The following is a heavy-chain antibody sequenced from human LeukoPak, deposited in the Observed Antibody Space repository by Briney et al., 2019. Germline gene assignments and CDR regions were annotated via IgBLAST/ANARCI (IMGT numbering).Heavy chain of an antibody. CDR1: GGSISGYY. D-gene: IGHD5-12*01. V-gene: IGHV4-59*01. J-gene: IGHJ4*02. Sequence: SETLSLTCTVSGGSISGYYCSWIRQPPGKGLEWIGYIYYSGSTNYNPPLKSRVTISVDTSKNQFSLKLSSVTAADTAVYYCARGGYSGYDYWGQGTLVTVSS. CDR3: ARGGYSGYDY. CDR2: IYYSGST.